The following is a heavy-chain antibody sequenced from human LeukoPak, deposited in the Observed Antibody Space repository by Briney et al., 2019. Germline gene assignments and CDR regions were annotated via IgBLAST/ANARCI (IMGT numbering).Heavy chain of an antibody. V-gene: IGHV4-31*11. Sequence: SQTLSLTCAVSGGSISSGGYSWSWIRQPPGKGLEWIGYISYSGSTYYNSSLKSRVTISVDTSKNQFSLKLNSVTAADTAVYYCARANTIFGVVIRPFDYWGQGTLVTVSS. J-gene: IGHJ4*02. CDR1: GGSISSGGYS. CDR2: ISYSGST. CDR3: ARANTIFGVVIRPFDY. D-gene: IGHD3-3*01.